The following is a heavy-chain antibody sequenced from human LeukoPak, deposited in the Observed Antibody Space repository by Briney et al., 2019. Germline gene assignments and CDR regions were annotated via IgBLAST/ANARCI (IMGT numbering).Heavy chain of an antibody. CDR3: ARVVRGVIVKYNWFDP. D-gene: IGHD3-10*01. J-gene: IGHJ5*02. Sequence: PSETLSLTCTVSGGSISSYYWSWIRQPPGKGLEWIGYIYYSGSTYFNPSLKSRVTISVDAAKNQFSLKVTSVTAADTAIYYRARVVRGVIVKYNWFDPWGQGTLVTVSS. CDR1: GGSISSYY. V-gene: IGHV4-59*08. CDR2: IYYSGST.